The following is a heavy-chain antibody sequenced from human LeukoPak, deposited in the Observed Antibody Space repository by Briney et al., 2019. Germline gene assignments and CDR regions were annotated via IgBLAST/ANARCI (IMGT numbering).Heavy chain of an antibody. CDR1: GLPFSGYW. Sequence: PGGSLRLSCAASGLPFSGYWMHWVRQAPGGRVLWVSVIIPDGSSTTYADSVKGRFTISRDNAKNTLYMQTNSLRAEDTAIYYCVRLGGNYEYWGQGTLVTVSS. V-gene: IGHV3-74*01. J-gene: IGHJ4*02. CDR3: VRLGGNYEY. CDR2: IIPDGSST. D-gene: IGHD1-26*01.